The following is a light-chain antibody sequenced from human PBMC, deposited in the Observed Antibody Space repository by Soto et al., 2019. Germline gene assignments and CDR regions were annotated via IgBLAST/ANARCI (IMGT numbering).Light chain of an antibody. CDR3: QQYGSSPLT. Sequence: EIVLTQSPGTLSLSPGERATLSCRASQSVSNNYLAWYQQKPGQAPRLLIYGASSRATGIPDRFSGSWSGTDFTLTISRLEPEDFAVYYCQQYGSSPLTFDGGTKVEIK. CDR1: QSVSNNY. V-gene: IGKV3-20*01. CDR2: GAS. J-gene: IGKJ4*01.